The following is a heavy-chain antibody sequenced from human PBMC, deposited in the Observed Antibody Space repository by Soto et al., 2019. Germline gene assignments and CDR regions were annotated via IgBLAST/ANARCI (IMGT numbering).Heavy chain of an antibody. J-gene: IGHJ6*02. V-gene: IGHV4-4*02. CDR1: GGSISSSNW. Sequence: SETLSLTCAVSGGSISSSNWWSWVRQPPGKGLEWIGEIYHSGSTNYNPSLKSRVTISVDKSKNQFSLKLSSVTAADTAVYYCASETYYDFWSGYGMDVWGQGTTVTVSS. CDR3: ASETYYDFWSGYGMDV. CDR2: IYHSGST. D-gene: IGHD3-3*01.